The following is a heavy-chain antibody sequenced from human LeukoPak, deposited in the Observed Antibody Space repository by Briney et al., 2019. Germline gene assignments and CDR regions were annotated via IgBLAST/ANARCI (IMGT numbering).Heavy chain of an antibody. CDR3: AKGRGYSGYDGMDV. CDR2: ISWNSVSI. V-gene: IGHV3-9*01. Sequence: PARSLTLSCTVSGFSFGDYALHWGRQPQGKGMVWDSGISWNSVSIGYADSVKGRITISRDNAKNSLYLQINSLRAEDTALYYCAKGRGYSGYDGMDVWGQGTTVTVPS. CDR1: GFSFGDYA. J-gene: IGHJ6*02. D-gene: IGHD5-12*01.